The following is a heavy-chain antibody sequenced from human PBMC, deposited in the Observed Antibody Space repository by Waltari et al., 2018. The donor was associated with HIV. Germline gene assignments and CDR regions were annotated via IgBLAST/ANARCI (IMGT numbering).Heavy chain of an antibody. CDR2: SFPIFGTA. CDR3: ARSLFIAVAGDAFDI. Sequence: QVQLVQSGAEVKKPGSSVKVSCKASGGTFSSYAISWVRQAPGQGLEWREGSFPIFGTANYAQKFQGRVKITADESTSTAYMELSSLRSEDTAVYYCARSLFIAVAGDAFDIWGQGTMVTVSS. D-gene: IGHD6-19*01. V-gene: IGHV1-69*01. J-gene: IGHJ3*02. CDR1: GGTFSSYA.